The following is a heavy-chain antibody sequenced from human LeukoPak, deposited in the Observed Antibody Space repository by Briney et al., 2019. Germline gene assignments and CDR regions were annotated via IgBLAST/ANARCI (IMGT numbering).Heavy chain of an antibody. CDR1: GFTFSSYA. D-gene: IGHD2-15*01. CDR2: MSYDGSNK. Sequence: PGGSLRLSCAASGFTFSSYAMHWVRQAPGKGLEWVAVMSYDGSNKYYADSVKGRFTISRDNSKNTLYLQMNSLRAEGTAVYYCARDSIVVSYYYYGMDVWGLGTTVTVSS. J-gene: IGHJ6*02. CDR3: ARDSIVVSYYYYGMDV. V-gene: IGHV3-30-3*01.